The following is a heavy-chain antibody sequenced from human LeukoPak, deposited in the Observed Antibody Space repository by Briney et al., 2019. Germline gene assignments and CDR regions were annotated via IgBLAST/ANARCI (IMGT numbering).Heavy chain of an antibody. CDR3: ARQQRGYSYGSGIDY. CDR1: GYSFTSYW. J-gene: IGHJ4*02. V-gene: IGHV5-51*01. CDR2: IYPGDSDT. Sequence: GESLKISCKGSGYSFTSYWIGWVRQMPGKGLEWMGIIYPGDSDTRYSPSFQGQVTISADKSISTAYLQWSSLKASDTAMYYCARQQRGYSYGSGIDYRGQGTLVTVSS. D-gene: IGHD5-18*01.